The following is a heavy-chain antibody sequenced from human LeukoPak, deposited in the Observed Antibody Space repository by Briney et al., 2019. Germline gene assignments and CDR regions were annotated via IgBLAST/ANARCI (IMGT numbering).Heavy chain of an antibody. V-gene: IGHV4-30-2*01. J-gene: IGHJ3*02. CDR3: ARLTVDIRAFDI. CDR1: GGSISSGGYY. D-gene: IGHD3-9*01. CDR2: IYHSGST. Sequence: SQTLSLTCTVSGGSISSGGYYWSWIRQPPGKGLEWIGYIYHSGSTYYNPSLKSRVTISVDRSKNQFSLKLSSVTAADTAVYYCARLTVDIRAFDIWGQGTMVTVSS.